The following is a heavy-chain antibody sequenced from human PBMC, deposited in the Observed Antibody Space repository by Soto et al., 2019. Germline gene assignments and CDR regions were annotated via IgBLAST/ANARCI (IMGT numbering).Heavy chain of an antibody. V-gene: IGHV3-64D*08. CDR2: ISSNGGST. J-gene: IGHJ4*02. Sequence: GGSLRLSCSASGFTFSSYAMHWVRQAPGKGLEYVSAISSNGGSTYYADSVKGRFTISRDNSKNTLYLQMSSLRAEDTAVYYCVKFGWYYGSGSYYNSDYWGQGTLVTVSS. D-gene: IGHD3-10*01. CDR3: VKFGWYYGSGSYYNSDY. CDR1: GFTFSSYA.